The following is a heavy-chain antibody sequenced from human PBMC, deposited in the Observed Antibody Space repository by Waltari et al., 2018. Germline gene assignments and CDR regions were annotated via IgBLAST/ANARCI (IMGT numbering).Heavy chain of an antibody. CDR2: VDPEDGET. Sequence: EVQLLQSGTELKKPRSTVKIPCQVSGYRFTDFHIRRVQQARGKGPQWRGLVDPEDGETIYAERFQGRVTITADTSTETAFMELSSLTSDDTAVYYCVTALGDRSSASRPFDVWGLGTLITVSS. V-gene: IGHV1-69-2*01. CDR1: GYRFTDFH. J-gene: IGHJ3*01. D-gene: IGHD3-10*01. CDR3: VTALGDRSSASRPFDV.